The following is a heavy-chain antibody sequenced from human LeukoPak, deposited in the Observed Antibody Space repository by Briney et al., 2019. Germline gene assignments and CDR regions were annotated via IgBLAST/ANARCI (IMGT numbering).Heavy chain of an antibody. J-gene: IGHJ4*02. D-gene: IGHD1-14*01. CDR2: IYYSGII. CDR1: GGSVSSGSYY. CDR3: AKDHTIRSFDS. V-gene: IGHV4-61*01. Sequence: SETLSLTCTVSGGSVSSGSYYWSWIRQPPGKGLEWIGSIYYSGIINYNSSLKSRVTISVDTSKDQFSLKLSSVTAADTAVYYCAKDHTIRSFDSWGQGTLVTVSS.